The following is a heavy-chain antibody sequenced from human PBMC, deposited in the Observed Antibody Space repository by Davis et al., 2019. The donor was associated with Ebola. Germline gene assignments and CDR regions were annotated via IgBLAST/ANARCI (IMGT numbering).Heavy chain of an antibody. D-gene: IGHD6-6*01. CDR2: ISWDGGST. CDR1: GFTFSSYS. J-gene: IGHJ2*01. CDR3: AKDSRVSSIAARPDWYFDL. Sequence: GESLKISCAASGFTFSSYSMNWVRQAPGKGLEWVSLISWDGGSTYYADSVKGRFTISRDNSKNSLYLQMNSLRAEDTALYYCAKDSRVSSIAARPDWYFDLWGRGTLVTVSS. V-gene: IGHV3-43D*04.